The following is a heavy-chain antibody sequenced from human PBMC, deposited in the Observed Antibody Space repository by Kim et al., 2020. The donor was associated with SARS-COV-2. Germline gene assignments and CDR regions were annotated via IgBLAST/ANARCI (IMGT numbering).Heavy chain of an antibody. CDR3: ARHSPMAAAGTR. J-gene: IGHJ4*02. V-gene: IGHV3-21*01. CDR2: ISGSSSSI. CDR1: GFTFSTYS. Sequence: GGSLRLSCAASGFTFSTYSMSWVRQAPGKGLEWVSSISGSSSSIHYADSVKGRFTISRDNAKNSLFLQMNSLRAEDAAVYYCARHSPMAAAGTRWGQGTLVTVSS. D-gene: IGHD6-25*01.